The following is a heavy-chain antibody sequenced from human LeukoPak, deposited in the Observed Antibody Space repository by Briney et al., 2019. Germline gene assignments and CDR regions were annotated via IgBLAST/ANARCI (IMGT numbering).Heavy chain of an antibody. V-gene: IGHV3-23*01. CDR2: IGDSGGTT. J-gene: IGHJ5*02. D-gene: IGHD3-16*01. CDR1: GFTFNDAD. CDR3: ARGGGNWFAP. Sequence: GGSLRLSCAVSGFTFNDADMSWVRQAPGKGLEWVSTIGDSGGTTYYTDSVKGRFTISRDNSKNTLYLQMNSLGAEDTAVYYCARGGGNWFAPWGQGTLVTVSS.